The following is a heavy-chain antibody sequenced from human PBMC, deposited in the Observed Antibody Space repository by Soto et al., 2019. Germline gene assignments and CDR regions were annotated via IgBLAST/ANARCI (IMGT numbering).Heavy chain of an antibody. Sequence: PSETLSLTCTVSGESINGYYWSWIRQPPGKGLEWIGYAYFSGSNNYNPSLKSRVTISVNTSKQQVSLRLSSVTAADTAVYYCARSIATPGTNIDYWGQGTMVTVSS. CDR2: AYFSGSN. CDR3: ARSIATPGTNIDY. D-gene: IGHD6-13*01. CDR1: GESINGYY. J-gene: IGHJ4*02. V-gene: IGHV4-59*01.